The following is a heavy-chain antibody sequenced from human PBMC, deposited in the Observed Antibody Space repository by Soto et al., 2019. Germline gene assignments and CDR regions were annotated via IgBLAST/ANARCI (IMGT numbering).Heavy chain of an antibody. V-gene: IGHV4-39*01. CDR2: IYYSGST. Sequence: SETLSLTCTVSGGSISSSSYYWGWIRQPPGKGLEWIGSIYYSGSTYYNPSLKSRVTISVDTSKNQFSLKLSSVTAADTAVYYCARSRRGYSYGEVKYWGQGTLVTVS. D-gene: IGHD5-18*01. CDR3: ARSRRGYSYGEVKY. CDR1: GGSISSSSYY. J-gene: IGHJ4*02.